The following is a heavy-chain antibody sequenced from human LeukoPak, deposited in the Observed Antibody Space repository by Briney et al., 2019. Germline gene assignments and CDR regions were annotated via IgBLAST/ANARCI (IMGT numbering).Heavy chain of an antibody. CDR2: ISGSGDRT. D-gene: IGHD3-10*01. J-gene: IGHJ4*02. V-gene: IGHV3-23*01. CDR1: GFTFNSYA. Sequence: PGGSLRLSCAASGFTFNSYAMTWVRQAPGKGLEWVSGISGSGDRTFYADSVRGRFTISRDNAKNTLYLQMNTLRAEDTAVYYCARDYNCWGQGTLVTVSS. CDR3: ARDYNC.